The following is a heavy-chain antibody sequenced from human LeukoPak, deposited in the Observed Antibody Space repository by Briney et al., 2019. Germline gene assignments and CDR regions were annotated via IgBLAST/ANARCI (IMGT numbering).Heavy chain of an antibody. V-gene: IGHV1-2*02. CDR1: GYTFTGYF. D-gene: IGHD2-2*01. CDR3: ASSIVYCSSTSCYFN. CDR2: INPNSGGT. J-gene: IGHJ4*02. Sequence: ASVTVSCTASGYTFTGYFMHWVRQAPGQGLEWMGWINPNSGGTNYAQKFQGRVTMTRDTSISTAYMELSRPRSDDTAVYYCASSIVYCSSTSCYFNWGQGTLVTVSS.